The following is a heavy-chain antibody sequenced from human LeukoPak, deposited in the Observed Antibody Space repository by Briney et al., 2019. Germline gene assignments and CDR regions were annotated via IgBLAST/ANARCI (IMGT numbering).Heavy chain of an antibody. D-gene: IGHD6-19*01. CDR2: IYYSGST. V-gene: IGHV4-59*01. CDR1: GGSISSYY. Sequence: SETLSLTCTVSGGSISSYYWSWIRQPPGKGLEWIGYIYYSGSTNYNPSLKSRVTISVDTSKNQFSLKLSSVTAADTAVYYCARVGGWGPFGYWGQGTLVTVSS. CDR3: ARVGGWGPFGY. J-gene: IGHJ4*02.